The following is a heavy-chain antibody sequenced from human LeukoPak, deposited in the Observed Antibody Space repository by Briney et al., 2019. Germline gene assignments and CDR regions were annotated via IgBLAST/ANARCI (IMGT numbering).Heavy chain of an antibody. D-gene: IGHD2-15*01. V-gene: IGHV4-4*07. CDR3: VRLRWELLAPYFDH. Sequence: NPSETLSLTCTVSGGSISSYYWSWIRQPAGKGLEWIGRIYTSGSTNYNPSLRSRVTISVDKSKNQFSLKLSSVTVADTAMYYCVRLRWELLAPYFDHWGQGAFVIVSS. CDR1: GGSISSYY. CDR2: IYTSGST. J-gene: IGHJ4*02.